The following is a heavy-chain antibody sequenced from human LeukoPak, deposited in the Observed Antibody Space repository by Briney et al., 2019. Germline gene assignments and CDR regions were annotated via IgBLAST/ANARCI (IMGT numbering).Heavy chain of an antibody. CDR1: SGSISSSNYY. V-gene: IGHV4-61*02. D-gene: IGHD3-22*01. Sequence: SETLSLTCTVSSGSISSSNYYWSWIRQPAGKGLEWIGRISTIGSTNYNPSLKSRVTISVDTSKNQFSLKLSSVTAADTAVYYCARDDSSGYDPDYWGQGTLVTVSS. CDR2: ISTIGST. J-gene: IGHJ4*02. CDR3: ARDDSSGYDPDY.